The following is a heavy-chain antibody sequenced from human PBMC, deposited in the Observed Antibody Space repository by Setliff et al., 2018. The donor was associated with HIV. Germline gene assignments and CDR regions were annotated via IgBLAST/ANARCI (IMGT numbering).Heavy chain of an antibody. V-gene: IGHV4-38-2*02. J-gene: IGHJ5*02. Sequence: PSETLSLTCTVSGYSISSGYYWGWLRQPPGKGLERGGNIYHSGSTYYNPSLKSRVTISVETSKNKFSLKLSSVPAADTAVYFCARGPATLRHNWFDPWGQGTPVTVSS. D-gene: IGHD2-21*01. CDR2: IYHSGST. CDR3: ARGPATLRHNWFDP. CDR1: GYSISSGYY.